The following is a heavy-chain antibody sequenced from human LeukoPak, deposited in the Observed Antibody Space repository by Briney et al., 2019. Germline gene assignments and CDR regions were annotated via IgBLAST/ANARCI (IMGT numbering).Heavy chain of an antibody. J-gene: IGHJ5*02. Sequence: GGSLRLSCAASGFTFSSYNINWVRQAPGKGLEWVSYISSSRRTISYADSVKGRFTISRDNAKNSLYLQMNSLRAEDTAVYYCARDRTTGPWGQGTLVTVSS. V-gene: IGHV3-48*01. D-gene: IGHD1-1*01. CDR2: ISSSRRTI. CDR1: GFTFSSYN. CDR3: ARDRTTGP.